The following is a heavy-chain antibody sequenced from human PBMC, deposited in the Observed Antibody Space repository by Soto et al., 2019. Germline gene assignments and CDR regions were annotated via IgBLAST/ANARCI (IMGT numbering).Heavy chain of an antibody. CDR2: ISSSSSYI. Sequence: GGSLRLSCAASGFTFSSYSMNWVRQAPGKGLEWVSSISSSSSYIYYADSVKGRFTISRDNAKNSLYLQMNSLRAEDTAVYYCARDHGDYAYYYYYYGMDVWGQGTTVTVS. CDR1: GFTFSSYS. CDR3: ARDHGDYAYYYYYYGMDV. V-gene: IGHV3-21*01. D-gene: IGHD4-17*01. J-gene: IGHJ6*02.